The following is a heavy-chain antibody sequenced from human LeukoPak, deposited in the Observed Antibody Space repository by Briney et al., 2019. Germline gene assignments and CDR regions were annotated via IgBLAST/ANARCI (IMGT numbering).Heavy chain of an antibody. Sequence: GGSLRLSCAASGFSFPSHSFHWVRQSPGKGLEWVAYIGTSSSTIYQAKPVKGRFSISRDNAKNSLFLQMDSLRVEDTAVYYCARDRGTFGVVDSWGQGTLVAVSS. CDR1: GFSFPSHS. V-gene: IGHV3-48*04. J-gene: IGHJ4*02. CDR3: ARDRGTFGVVDS. D-gene: IGHD3-3*01. CDR2: IGTSSSTI.